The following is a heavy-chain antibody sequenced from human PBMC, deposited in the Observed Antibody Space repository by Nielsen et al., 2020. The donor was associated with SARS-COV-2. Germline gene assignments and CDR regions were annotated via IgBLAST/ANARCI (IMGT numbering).Heavy chain of an antibody. CDR3: ARPRQKFSSGYPDY. Sequence: GGSLRLSCAASGFNFKNYAMSWVRQAPGKGLEWVSAISGSGEKTYYTDAVKGRFTISRDNAKNSLYLQMNSLRDEDTAVFYCARPRQKFSSGYPDYWGQGTLVTVSS. CDR1: GFNFKNYA. V-gene: IGHV3-23*01. D-gene: IGHD6-19*01. J-gene: IGHJ4*02. CDR2: ISGSGEKT.